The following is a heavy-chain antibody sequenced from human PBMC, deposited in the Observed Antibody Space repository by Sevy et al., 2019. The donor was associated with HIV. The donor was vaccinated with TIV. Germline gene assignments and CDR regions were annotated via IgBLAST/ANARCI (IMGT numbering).Heavy chain of an antibody. D-gene: IGHD3-10*01. J-gene: IGHJ5*02. CDR1: GYTFTRYT. CDR3: ARGAYYGSGYIWFDP. CDR2: INTDTGNP. Sequence: ASVKVSCKTSGYTFTRYTMNWVRQAPGQGLEWMGWINTDTGNPTYAQGFTGRFVFSFDTSVNTAYLQISSLRAEDTAIYYCARGAYYGSGYIWFDPWGQGTLVTVSS. V-gene: IGHV7-4-1*02.